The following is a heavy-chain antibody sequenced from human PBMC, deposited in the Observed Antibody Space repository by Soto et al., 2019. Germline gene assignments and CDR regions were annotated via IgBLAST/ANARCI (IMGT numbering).Heavy chain of an antibody. J-gene: IGHJ6*02. CDR2: ISGSGSNT. CDR3: ATEGSGSDTYYYYGIDV. Sequence: EVQLLESGGGLVQPGGSLRLSCAASGFTLSSYAMSWVRQAPGKGLEWVSTISGSGSNTYYADSAKGRFTISRDNSRNKLYLQLNILRAGDTAVYYCATEGSGSDTYYYYGIDVWGQGPTVTVSS. V-gene: IGHV3-23*01. CDR1: GFTLSSYA. D-gene: IGHD5-12*01.